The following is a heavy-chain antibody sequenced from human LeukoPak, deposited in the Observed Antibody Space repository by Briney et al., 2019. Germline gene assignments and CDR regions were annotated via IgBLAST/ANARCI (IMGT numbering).Heavy chain of an antibody. V-gene: IGHV4-30-4*08. D-gene: IGHD3-3*01. CDR1: GGSISSGDYY. CDR2: IYYSGST. Sequence: SETLSLTCTVSGGSISSGDYYWSWIRQPPGKGLEWIGYIYYSGSTNYNPSLKSRVTISVDTSKNQFSLKLSSVTAADTAVYYCARVSDVLRFLEWAYVDYWGQGTLVTVSS. CDR3: ARVSDVLRFLEWAYVDY. J-gene: IGHJ4*02.